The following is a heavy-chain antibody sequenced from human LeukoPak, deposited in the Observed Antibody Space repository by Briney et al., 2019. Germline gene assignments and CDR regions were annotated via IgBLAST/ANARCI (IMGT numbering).Heavy chain of an antibody. CDR3: AREMAAAGTRWFDP. CDR1: GFTFSRYC. J-gene: IGHJ5*02. Sequence: GGSLRLSCAASGFTFSRYCMNWVRQAPGEGLEWVSSISSSSSYIYYADSVKGRFTISRDNANKSMYLQMNRLRAEDTAAYYCAREMAAAGTRWFDPWGQGTLVTVSS. CDR2: ISSSSSYI. D-gene: IGHD6-13*01. V-gene: IGHV3-21*01.